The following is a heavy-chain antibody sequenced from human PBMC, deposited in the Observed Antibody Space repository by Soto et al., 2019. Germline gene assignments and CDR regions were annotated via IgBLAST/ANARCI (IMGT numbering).Heavy chain of an antibody. Sequence: QGQLLQSGAEVKKPGASVKVSCKASGYRFSTYGISWLRQAPGQGLEWLGWISVSNGHTNYAQKVEGRVTVTTATSTDAAYMELRSLRADDTAVYYCARDGNSILIGGGTSGAVDIWCQGTLVTVS. D-gene: IGHD1-26*01. CDR3: ARDGNSILIGGGTSGAVDI. CDR2: ISVSNGHT. J-gene: IGHJ3*02. CDR1: GYRFSTYG. V-gene: IGHV1-18*04.